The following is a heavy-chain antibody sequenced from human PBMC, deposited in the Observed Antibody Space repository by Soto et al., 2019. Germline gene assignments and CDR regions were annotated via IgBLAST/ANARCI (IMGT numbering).Heavy chain of an antibody. J-gene: IGHJ4*02. CDR2: ISGSGGST. D-gene: IGHD1-26*01. V-gene: IGHV3-23*01. CDR1: GFTFSSYA. CDR3: ARRGSGSYYDY. Sequence: EVQLLESGGGLVQPGGSLRLSCAASGFTFSSYAMRWVRQAPVKGLEWVVAISGSGGSTYYADSVKGRFTISRDNSKNTLYLQMNSLRAEDTAVYYCARRGSGSYYDYWGQGTLVTVSS.